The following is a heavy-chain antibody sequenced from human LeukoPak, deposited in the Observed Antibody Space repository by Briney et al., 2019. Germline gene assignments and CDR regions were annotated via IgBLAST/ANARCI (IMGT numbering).Heavy chain of an antibody. CDR3: ARRQYYYDSSGYYKLLNAFDI. J-gene: IGHJ3*02. D-gene: IGHD3-22*01. CDR1: GGSISSGHY. Sequence: PSETLSLTCAVSGGSISSGHYWAWIRLLPGKGLEWIGYTYGSANYNPSLKNRVSISVDTSKNQFSLKLSSVTAADTAVYYCARRQYYYDSSGYYKLLNAFDIWGQGTMVTVSS. CDR2: YTYGSA. V-gene: IGHV4-38-2*01.